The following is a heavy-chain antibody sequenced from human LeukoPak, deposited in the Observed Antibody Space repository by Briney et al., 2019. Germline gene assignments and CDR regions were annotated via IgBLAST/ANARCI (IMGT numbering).Heavy chain of an antibody. D-gene: IGHD6-19*01. Sequence: GGSPRLSCAASGFTFSSYWMSWVRQAPGKGLEWVANIKQDGSEKYYVDSVKGRFTISRDNAKNPLYLQMNSLRAEDTAVYYCARDLIIAVAGTFYYYYGMDVWGQGTTVTVSS. J-gene: IGHJ6*02. CDR3: ARDLIIAVAGTFYYYYGMDV. CDR2: IKQDGSEK. V-gene: IGHV3-7*01. CDR1: GFTFSSYW.